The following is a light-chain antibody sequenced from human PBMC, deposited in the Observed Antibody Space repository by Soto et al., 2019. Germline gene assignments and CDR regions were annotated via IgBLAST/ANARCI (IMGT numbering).Light chain of an antibody. Sequence: EIVLTQSPATLSLSPGERATLSCRASQSVSSYLAWYQQKPGQAPRLLIYDASNRATGIQARFSGSGSGTDFTLTISSLEPEDFAVYYCQQRSNWRTWTFGQGTKVEIK. CDR3: QQRSNWRTWT. V-gene: IGKV3-11*01. CDR2: DAS. J-gene: IGKJ1*01. CDR1: QSVSSY.